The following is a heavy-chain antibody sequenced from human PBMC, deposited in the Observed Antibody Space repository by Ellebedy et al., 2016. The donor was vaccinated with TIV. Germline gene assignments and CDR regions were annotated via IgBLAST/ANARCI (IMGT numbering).Heavy chain of an antibody. CDR1: GGSISSSSYY. Sequence: SETLSLTXTVSGGSISSSSYYWGWIRQPPGKGLEWIGEIIHSGNTNYNPSLKSRVTISVDTSKNQFSLKLSSVTAADTAVYYCARTLAAAGKFAPWGQGTLVTVSS. V-gene: IGHV4-39*07. CDR2: IIHSGNT. J-gene: IGHJ5*02. CDR3: ARTLAAAGKFAP. D-gene: IGHD6-13*01.